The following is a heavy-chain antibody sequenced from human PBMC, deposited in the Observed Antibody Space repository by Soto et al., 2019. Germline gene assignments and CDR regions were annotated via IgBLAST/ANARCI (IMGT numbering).Heavy chain of an antibody. CDR1: GGSISGYY. CDR2: LYYTGST. J-gene: IGHJ4*02. V-gene: IGHV4-59*01. CDR3: ARTYGDYVFDY. D-gene: IGHD4-17*01. Sequence: QVQLQESGPGLVKPSETLSLTCTVSGGSISGYYWSWIRQPPGKGLGWIGCLYYTGSTNYNPSLKSRVTISVDTSKNHFSLKLSSVTAADTAVYYCARTYGDYVFDYWGQGTLVTVSS.